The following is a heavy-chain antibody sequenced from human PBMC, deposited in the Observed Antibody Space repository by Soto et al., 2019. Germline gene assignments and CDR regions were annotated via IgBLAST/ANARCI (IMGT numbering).Heavy chain of an antibody. D-gene: IGHD6-13*01. CDR2: TYYRSKWYN. J-gene: IGHJ5*02. V-gene: IGHV6-1*01. CDR3: ARTTQAGTLDP. CDR1: VDRVSSNSAA. Sequence: SQTLSLTCVISVDRVSSNSAAWNWISQSPSRGLEWLGRTYYRSKWYNDYALSVKSRITINPDTSKNQFSLQLNSVTPEDTAVYYCARTTQAGTLDPWGQGTLVTVYS.